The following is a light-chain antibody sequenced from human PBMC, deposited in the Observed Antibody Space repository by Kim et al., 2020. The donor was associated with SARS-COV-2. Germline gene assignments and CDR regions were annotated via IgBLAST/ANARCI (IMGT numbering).Light chain of an antibody. CDR3: QQYGSSPYA. V-gene: IGKV3-20*01. J-gene: IGKJ2*01. CDR2: GAS. Sequence: LAPGEKATLSGRARQRGARMYFVVQQQSPGQAPRLLIYGASSRATGLPDRFRGSGSGTDFTLTISRLEPEDFAVYYCQQYGSSPYAFGQGTKLEI. CDR1: QRGARMY.